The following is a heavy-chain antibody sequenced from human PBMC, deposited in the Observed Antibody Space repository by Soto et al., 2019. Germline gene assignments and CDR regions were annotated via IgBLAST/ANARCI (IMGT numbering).Heavy chain of an antibody. CDR3: ARVAQDIVLMVYAIRGGMDV. Sequence: QVQLVQSGAEVKKPGASVKVSCKASGYTFTSYGISWVRQAPGQGLEWMGWISAYNGNTNYAQKLQGRVTMTTATSTSTAYMELRSLRSDDTAVYYCARVAQDIVLMVYAIRGGMDVWGQGTTVTVSS. CDR1: GYTFTSYG. J-gene: IGHJ6*02. D-gene: IGHD2-8*01. CDR2: ISAYNGNT. V-gene: IGHV1-18*01.